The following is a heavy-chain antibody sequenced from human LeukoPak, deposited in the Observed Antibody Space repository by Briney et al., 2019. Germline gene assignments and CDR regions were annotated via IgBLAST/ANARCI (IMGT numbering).Heavy chain of an antibody. CDR2: INPNSGVT. V-gene: IGHV1-2*02. CDR1: GYTFTGYY. J-gene: IGHJ4*02. D-gene: IGHD2-8*01. Sequence: ASVKVSCKASGYTFTGYYVHWVRQAPGQGLEWMGWINPNSGVTNYAQKFQGRVTLTRDTSITTAYMELSRLNSDDTALYYCARDVSRSRDYWGQGTLVTVSS. CDR3: ARDVSRSRDY.